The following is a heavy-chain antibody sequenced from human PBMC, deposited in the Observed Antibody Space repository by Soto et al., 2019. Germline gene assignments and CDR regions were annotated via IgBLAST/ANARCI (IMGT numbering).Heavy chain of an antibody. CDR1: GFTFSGYG. Sequence: QVQLVESGGGVVQPGRSLRLSCEASGFTFSGYGMHWVRQAPGKGLEWVAVIRFGGSETYYADTVKGRFAISRDNLKNTLYLQMNRLRAEDTADYYCAREITVAGVSADYWGQGTLITVSA. CDR3: AREITVAGVSADY. V-gene: IGHV3-33*01. J-gene: IGHJ4*02. D-gene: IGHD6-19*01. CDR2: IRFGGSET.